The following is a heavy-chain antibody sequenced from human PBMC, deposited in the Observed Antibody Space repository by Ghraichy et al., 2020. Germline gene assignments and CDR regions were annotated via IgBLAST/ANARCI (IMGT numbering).Heavy chain of an antibody. J-gene: IGHJ3*02. CDR3: ARYLAQVVVIGAGDAFDI. D-gene: IGHD3-22*01. Sequence: WVRQAPGKGLEWIGSIYYSGSTYYNPSLKSRVTISVDTSKNQFSLKLSSVTAADTAVYYCARYLAQVVVIGAGDAFDIWGQGTMVTVSS. V-gene: IGHV4-39*01. CDR2: IYYSGST.